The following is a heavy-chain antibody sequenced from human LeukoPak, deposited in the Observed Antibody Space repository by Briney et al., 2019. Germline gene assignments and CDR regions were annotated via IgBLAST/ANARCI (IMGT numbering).Heavy chain of an antibody. Sequence: PSETLSLTCSVSGGSIISYYWNWIRQPAGKGLEWIGRIYTSGSTNYNPSLKSRVTMSVDTSKNQFSLKLSSVTAADTAVYYCAREGYYSSDAFDIWGQGTMVTVSS. CDR3: AREGYYSSDAFDI. CDR2: IYTSGST. J-gene: IGHJ3*02. D-gene: IGHD3-22*01. CDR1: GGSIISYY. V-gene: IGHV4-4*07.